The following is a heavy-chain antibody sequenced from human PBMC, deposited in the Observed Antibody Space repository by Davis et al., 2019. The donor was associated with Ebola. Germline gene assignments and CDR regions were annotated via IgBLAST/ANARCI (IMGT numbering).Heavy chain of an antibody. V-gene: IGHV1-2*02. D-gene: IGHD3-22*01. CDR1: GYTFTGYY. CDR3: ARDRSGYPHYYYYGMDV. J-gene: IGHJ6*02. CDR2: INPNSGGT. Sequence: ASVKVSCKASGYTFTGYYMHWVRQAPGQGLEWMGWINPNSGGTNYAQKFQGRVTMTRDTSISTAYMELSRLRSDDTAVYYCARDRSGYPHYYYYGMDVWGQGTTVTVSS.